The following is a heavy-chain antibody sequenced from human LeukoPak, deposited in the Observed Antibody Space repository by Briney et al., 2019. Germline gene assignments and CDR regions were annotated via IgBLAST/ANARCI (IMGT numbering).Heavy chain of an antibody. Sequence: PGGSLRLSCAASGFTFSSYGMHWVRQAPGKGLEWVAVIWYDGSNKYYADSVKGRFTISRDNSKNTLYLQKNSLRAEDTAVYYCARDWSPGLPTYYFDYWGQGTLVTVSS. CDR1: GFTFSSYG. J-gene: IGHJ4*02. CDR3: ARDWSPGLPTYYFDY. CDR2: IWYDGSNK. V-gene: IGHV3-33*01.